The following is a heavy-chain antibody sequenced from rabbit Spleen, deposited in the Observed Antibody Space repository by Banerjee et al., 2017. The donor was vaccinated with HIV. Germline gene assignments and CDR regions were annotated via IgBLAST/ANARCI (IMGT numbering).Heavy chain of an antibody. CDR2: IDTGSRDFT. CDR3: AGDTGSSVSTYGMDL. V-gene: IGHV1S45*01. D-gene: IGHD1-1*01. Sequence: QEQLEESGGDLVKPEGSLTLTCTASGVSFSLSSYMCWVRQVPGKGLEWIACIDTGSRDFTYYASLAKGRFTISKASSTTVTLQMNSLTVANTAPYFCAGDTGSSVSTYGMDLWGPRLPGHRL. CDR1: GVSFSLSSY. J-gene: IGHJ6*01.